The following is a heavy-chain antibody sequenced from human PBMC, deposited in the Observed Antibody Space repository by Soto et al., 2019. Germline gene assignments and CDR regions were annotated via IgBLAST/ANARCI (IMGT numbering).Heavy chain of an antibody. Sequence: QVQLQESGPGLLKPSETLSLTCTVSGGSIRSYCWTWIRQPPGEGLERIGCICNSGRTNYNPPLKSRGTISVDTQMNQFSLQLSSVTVADTAVYYCAGGGSIVVATRRLMDVWGKGTTVTVSS. J-gene: IGHJ6*03. CDR3: AGGGSIVVATRRLMDV. CDR2: ICNSGRT. D-gene: IGHD3-22*01. CDR1: GGSIRSYC. V-gene: IGHV4-59*03.